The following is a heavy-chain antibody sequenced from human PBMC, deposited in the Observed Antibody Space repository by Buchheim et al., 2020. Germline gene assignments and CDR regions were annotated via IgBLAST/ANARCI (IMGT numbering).Heavy chain of an antibody. J-gene: IGHJ6*02. Sequence: QLQLVESGGGVVQPGRSLRLSCAASGLTFSSYAMHWVRQAPGKGLEWVAVVSYDGTYKSYADSVKGRFTISRDNSKNKLYLQMNSLRGEDTAVYYCARDRSGMDVWGQGTT. CDR2: VSYDGTYK. V-gene: IGHV3-30*04. CDR1: GLTFSSYA. CDR3: ARDRSGMDV.